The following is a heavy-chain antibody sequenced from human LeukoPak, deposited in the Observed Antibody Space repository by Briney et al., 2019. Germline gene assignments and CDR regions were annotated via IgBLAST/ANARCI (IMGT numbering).Heavy chain of an antibody. V-gene: IGHV3-23*01. CDR3: GREGGA. Sequence: QTGGSLRLSCAASGFTFSSYAMSWVRQAPGKGPEWVSAIGGRGGSTYYADSLGGRFTISRDNSKDMLYLQMNSLKVEDTATYYCGREGGAWGQGTKVTVSS. CDR2: IGGRGGST. J-gene: IGHJ5*02. D-gene: IGHD3-16*01. CDR1: GFTFSSYA.